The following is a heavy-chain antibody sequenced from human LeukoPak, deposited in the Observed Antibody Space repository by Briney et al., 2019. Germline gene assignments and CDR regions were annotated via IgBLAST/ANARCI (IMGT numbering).Heavy chain of an antibody. CDR3: ARAPPYDSSGYPYFDY. D-gene: IGHD3-22*01. J-gene: IGHJ4*02. Sequence: ASVKVSCKASGYTFTGYYMHWVRQAPGQGLEWMGWINPNSGGTNYAQKFQGRVTMTRDTSTSTVYMELSSLRSEDTAVYYCARAPPYDSSGYPYFDYWGQGTLVTASS. CDR1: GYTFTGYY. V-gene: IGHV1-2*02. CDR2: INPNSGGT.